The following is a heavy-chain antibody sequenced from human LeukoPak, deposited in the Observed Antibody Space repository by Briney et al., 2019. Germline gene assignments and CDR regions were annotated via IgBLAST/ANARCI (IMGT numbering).Heavy chain of an antibody. J-gene: IGHJ2*01. CDR1: GGSVSDYY. V-gene: IGHV4-4*07. D-gene: IGHD2-15*01. CDR3: ARVVVVATPVWHFDL. CDR2: IYSSGSA. Sequence: PSETLSLTCTVSGGSVSDYYWSWIRQPAGKGLQWIGRIYSSGSANYNPSLKSRVTISIDKSKNQFSLNLSSVTAADTAMYYCARVVVVATPVWHFDLWGRGTLVTVSS.